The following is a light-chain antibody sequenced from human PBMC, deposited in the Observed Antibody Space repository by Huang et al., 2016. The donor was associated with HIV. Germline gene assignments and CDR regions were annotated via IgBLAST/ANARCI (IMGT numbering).Light chain of an antibody. V-gene: IGKV1-39*01. CDR2: SST. Sequence: DIQVTQSPSSLSASVGDRVTITCRTSQRISSHLSWYQQKIGKGPKLLIYSSTVLQSGVPSRFTGSGSGTDFTLTINSLQPEDFATYYCQQTYSAPVTFGGRTRVEIK. CDR1: QRISSH. J-gene: IGKJ4*01. CDR3: QQTYSAPVT.